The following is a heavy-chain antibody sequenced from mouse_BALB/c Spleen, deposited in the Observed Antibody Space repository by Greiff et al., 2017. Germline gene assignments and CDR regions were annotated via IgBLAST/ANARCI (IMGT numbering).Heavy chain of an antibody. D-gene: IGHD2-2*01. CDR3: ARSRRLRRYFDY. Sequence: VHLVESGAELVRPGTSVKVSCKASGYAFTNYLIEWVKQRPGQGLEWIGVINPGSGGTNYNEKFKGKATLTADKSSSTAYMQLSSLTSDDSAVYFCARSRRLRRYFDYWGQGTTLTVSS. CDR1: GYAFTNYL. J-gene: IGHJ2*01. V-gene: IGHV1-54*01. CDR2: INPGSGGT.